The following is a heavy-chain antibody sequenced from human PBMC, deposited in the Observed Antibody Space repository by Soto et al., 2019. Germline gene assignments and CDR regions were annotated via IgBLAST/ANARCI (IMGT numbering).Heavy chain of an antibody. J-gene: IGHJ2*01. D-gene: IGHD2-15*01. CDR3: ARDRCSGGSCYYDWYFDL. CDR2: ISSSSSYI. Sequence: EVQLVESGGGLVKPGGSLRLSCAASGFTFSSYSMNWVRQAPGKGLEWVSSISSSSSYIYYADSVKGRFTISRDNAKNSLYLQMNSRRAEDTAVYYCARDRCSGGSCYYDWYFDLWGRGTLVTVSS. V-gene: IGHV3-21*01. CDR1: GFTFSSYS.